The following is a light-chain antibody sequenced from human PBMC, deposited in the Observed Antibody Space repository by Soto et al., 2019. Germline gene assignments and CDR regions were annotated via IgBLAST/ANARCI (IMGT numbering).Light chain of an antibody. J-gene: IGLJ1*01. CDR1: SSDVGAYKY. Sequence: QSALTQPASVSGSPGQSITISCTGTSSDVGAYKYVSWYQQHPGKVPKLIIYEVSHRPSGISNRFSGSKSGNTASLTISGLHVEDEADYYCSSHSATSPYVFGTGTKVTVL. CDR2: EVS. V-gene: IGLV2-14*01. CDR3: SSHSATSPYV.